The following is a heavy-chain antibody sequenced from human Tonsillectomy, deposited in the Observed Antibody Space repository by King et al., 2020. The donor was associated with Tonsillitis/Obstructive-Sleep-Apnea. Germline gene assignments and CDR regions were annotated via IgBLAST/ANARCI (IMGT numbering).Heavy chain of an antibody. V-gene: IGHV3-64D*06. Sequence: VQLVESGGGLVQPGGSLRLSCSASGFPFRSYAMHWVRQAPGKGLEYVSAITGDGGTTYYADSVKGRFTISRDNSRNTLYFQLNSLRPEDTAVYYCVKDFYYYYSGTYSYQVDVWGKGTTVTVPS. J-gene: IGHJ6*04. CDR3: VKDFYYYYSGTYSYQVDV. CDR1: GFPFRSYA. CDR2: ITGDGGTT. D-gene: IGHD3-22*01.